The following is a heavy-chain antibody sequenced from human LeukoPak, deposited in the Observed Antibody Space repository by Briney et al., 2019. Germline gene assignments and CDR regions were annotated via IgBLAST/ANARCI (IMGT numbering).Heavy chain of an antibody. J-gene: IGHJ4*02. D-gene: IGHD2-2*01. Sequence: PSETLSLTCAVYGGSFSGYYWSWIRQPPGKGLGWIGEINHSGSTNYNPSLKSRVTISVDTSKNQFSLKLSSVTAADTAVYYCARSFSCSSTSCPLDYWGQGTLVTVSS. CDR3: ARSFSCSSTSCPLDY. CDR2: INHSGST. V-gene: IGHV4-34*01. CDR1: GGSFSGYY.